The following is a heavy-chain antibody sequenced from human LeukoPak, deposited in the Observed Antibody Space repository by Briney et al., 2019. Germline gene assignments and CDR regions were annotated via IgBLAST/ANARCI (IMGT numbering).Heavy chain of an antibody. D-gene: IGHD4-17*01. Sequence: PSETLSLTCTVSGGSISSSSHYWGWFRQPPGKGLEWIGSIYYSGSTYYNPSLKSRVTISVDTSKNQFSLKLSSVTAADTAVYYCARDPPLHYGDSYYYYGMDVWGQGTTVTVSS. J-gene: IGHJ6*02. CDR1: GGSISSSSHY. CDR2: IYYSGST. CDR3: ARDPPLHYGDSYYYYGMDV. V-gene: IGHV4-39*07.